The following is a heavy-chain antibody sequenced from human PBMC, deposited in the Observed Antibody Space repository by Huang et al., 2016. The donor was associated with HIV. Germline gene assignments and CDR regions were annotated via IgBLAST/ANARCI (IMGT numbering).Heavy chain of an antibody. Sequence: QMQLQQRGAGLLKPSETLSLTCGVSGGSFTGNYLTWSRQAPGQGMEWIGEVNDSGATNYNPSLNGRVTISLDKSNRELSLNLRSVTAADTAVYYCARQWTILEWLLGLDVWGQGTTVIVSS. CDR2: VNDSGAT. V-gene: IGHV4-34*02. D-gene: IGHD3-3*01. CDR3: ARQWTILEWLLGLDV. J-gene: IGHJ6*02. CDR1: GGSFTGNY.